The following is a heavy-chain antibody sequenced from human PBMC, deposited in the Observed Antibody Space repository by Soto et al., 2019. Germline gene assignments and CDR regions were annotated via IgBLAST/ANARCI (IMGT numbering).Heavy chain of an antibody. CDR1: GFSFSNAW. D-gene: IGHD3-22*01. CDR2: ISSSSSYI. V-gene: IGHV3-21*01. CDR3: GGDGGYDSGVYQNYFDS. J-gene: IGHJ4*02. Sequence: GGSLRLSCAASGFSFSNAWMNWVRQAPGKGLEWVSSISSSSSYIYYADSVKGRFTISRDNAKNSLYLQMNSLRAEDTAVYYVGGDGGYDSGVYQNYFDSWGQEPLVTVSS.